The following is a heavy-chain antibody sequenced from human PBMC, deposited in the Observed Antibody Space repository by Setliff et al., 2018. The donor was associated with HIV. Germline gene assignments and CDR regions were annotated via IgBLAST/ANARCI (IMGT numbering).Heavy chain of an antibody. J-gene: IGHJ3*02. D-gene: IGHD1-26*01. CDR2: FHSSGST. CDR3: ARLDDSGSYYENAFDI. Sequence: PSETLSLTCTVSGYSISSVSYWGWIRQPPGKGLEWIGSFHSSGSTSYNPSLKSRVTISVDPSKNQFSLKLSSVTAADTAVYYCARLDDSGSYYENAFDIWGQGAMVTVSS. CDR1: GYSISSVSY. V-gene: IGHV4-38-2*02.